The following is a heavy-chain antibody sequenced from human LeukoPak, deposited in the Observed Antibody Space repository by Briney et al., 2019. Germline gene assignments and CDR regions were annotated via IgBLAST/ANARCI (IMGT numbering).Heavy chain of an antibody. CDR2: IIPILGIA. CDR3: ARADDIAPDYYYYGMDV. V-gene: IGHV1-69*04. Sequence: SVKVSCKASGGTFSSYAISWVRQAPGQGLEWMGRIIPILGIANYAQKFQGRVTITADKSTSTAYMEPSSLRSEDTAVYYCARADDIAPDYYYYGMDVWGQGTTVTVSS. D-gene: IGHD3-9*01. CDR1: GGTFSSYA. J-gene: IGHJ6*02.